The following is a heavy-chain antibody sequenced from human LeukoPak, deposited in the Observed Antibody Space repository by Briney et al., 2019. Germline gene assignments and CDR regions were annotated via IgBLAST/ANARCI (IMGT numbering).Heavy chain of an antibody. CDR3: ARGATYYYDSSGSYYFDY. V-gene: IGHV1-69*13. CDR1: GGTFSSYA. Sequence: GASVKVSCKASGGTFSSYAISWVRQAPGQGLEWMGGIIPIFGTANYAQKFQGRVTITADESTSTAYMELSSLRSEDTAVYYCARGATYYYDSSGSYYFDYWGQGTLVTVSS. D-gene: IGHD3-22*01. J-gene: IGHJ4*02. CDR2: IIPIFGTA.